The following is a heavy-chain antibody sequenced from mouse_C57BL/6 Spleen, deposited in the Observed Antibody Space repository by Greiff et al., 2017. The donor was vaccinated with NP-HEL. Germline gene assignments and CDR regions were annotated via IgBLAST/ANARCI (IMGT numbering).Heavy chain of an antibody. D-gene: IGHD1-1*01. CDR3: ARPLYYGSSPDWYFDV. V-gene: IGHV1-82*01. CDR2: IYPGDGDT. CDR1: GYAFSSSW. Sequence: VKLVESGPELVKPGASVKISCKASGYAFSSSWMNWVKQRPGKGLEWIGRIYPGDGDTNYNGKFKGKATLTADKSSSTAYMQLSSLTSEDSAVYFCARPLYYGSSPDWYFDVWGTGTTVTVSS. J-gene: IGHJ1*03.